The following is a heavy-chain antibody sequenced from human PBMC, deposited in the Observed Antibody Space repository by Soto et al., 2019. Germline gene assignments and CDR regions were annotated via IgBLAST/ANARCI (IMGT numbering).Heavy chain of an antibody. V-gene: IGHV1-69*13. CDR1: GGTFSSYA. D-gene: IGHD6-13*01. CDR3: ARRLKIAAAGDDAFDI. J-gene: IGHJ3*02. CDR2: IIPIFGTA. Sequence: SVKVSCKASGGTFSSYAISWVRQAPGQGLEWMGGIIPIFGTANYAQKFQGRVTITADESTSTAYMELSSLRSEDTAVYYCARRLKIAAAGDDAFDIWGQGTMVTVSS.